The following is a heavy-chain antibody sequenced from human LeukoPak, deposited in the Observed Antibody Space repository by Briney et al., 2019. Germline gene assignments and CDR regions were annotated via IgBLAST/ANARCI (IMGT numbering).Heavy chain of an antibody. CDR3: VRGGVDY. CDR2: IRYDGSNK. CDR1: GFTFSSYG. D-gene: IGHD3-16*01. Sequence: GGSLRLPCAASGFTFSSYGMHWVRQAPGKGLEWVAFIRYDGSNKYYADSVKGRFTISRDNSKNTLYLQMNSLRAEDTAVYYCVRGGVDYWGQGTLVTVSS. J-gene: IGHJ4*02. V-gene: IGHV3-30*02.